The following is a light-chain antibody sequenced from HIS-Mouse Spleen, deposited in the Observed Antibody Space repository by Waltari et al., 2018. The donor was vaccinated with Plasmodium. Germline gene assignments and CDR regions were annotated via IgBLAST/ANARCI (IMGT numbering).Light chain of an antibody. CDR1: TLGDKY. V-gene: IGLV3-1*01. CDR2: QDT. J-gene: IGLJ2*01. Sequence: SYELTQPPSVSVSPGQTASITRSGDTLGDKYVCWYQQKPGQSPVLVIYQDTKRPSGIPERFSGSNSGNTATLTISGTQAMDEADYYCQAWDSSTVVFGGGTKLTVL. CDR3: QAWDSSTVV.